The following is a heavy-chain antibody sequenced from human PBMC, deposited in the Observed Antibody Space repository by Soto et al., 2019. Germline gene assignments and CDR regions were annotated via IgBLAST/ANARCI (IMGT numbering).Heavy chain of an antibody. CDR3: AREEWLDKYYYGMDV. J-gene: IGHJ6*02. D-gene: IGHD3-3*01. CDR2: INPSGGST. CDR1: GYTFTSYY. V-gene: IGHV1-46*01. Sequence: VASVKVSCKASGYTFTSYYMHWVRQAPGQGLEWMGIINPSGGSTSYAQKFQGRVTMTRDTSTSTVYMGLSSLRSEDTAVYYCAREEWLDKYYYGMDVWGQGTTVTVSS.